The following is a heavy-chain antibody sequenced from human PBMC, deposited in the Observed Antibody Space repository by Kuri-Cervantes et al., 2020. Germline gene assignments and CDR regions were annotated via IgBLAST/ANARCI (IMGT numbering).Heavy chain of an antibody. V-gene: IGHV3-9*01. D-gene: IGHD1-20*01. Sequence: SLKISCAASGFTFDDYAMHWVRRAPGKGLEWVSGISWNSGSIGYADSVKGRFTISRDNAKNSLYLQMNSLRAEDTALYYCAKDIGPLLITGTTSHAFDIWGQGTMVTVSS. CDR2: ISWNSGSI. J-gene: IGHJ3*02. CDR1: GFTFDDYA. CDR3: AKDIGPLLITGTTSHAFDI.